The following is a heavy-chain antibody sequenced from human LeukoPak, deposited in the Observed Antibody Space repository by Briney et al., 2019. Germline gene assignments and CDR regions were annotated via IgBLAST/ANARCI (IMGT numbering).Heavy chain of an antibody. Sequence: PGGSLRLSCAASGFTFSSYGMSWVRQAPGKGLEWVSAISGSGGSTYYADSVKGRFTISRDNSKNTLYLQMNSLRAEDTAVYYCAKDNEEYGDYQVEYFDYWGQGTLVTVSS. CDR1: GFTFSSYG. CDR3: AKDNEEYGDYQVEYFDY. CDR2: ISGSGGST. J-gene: IGHJ4*02. D-gene: IGHD4-17*01. V-gene: IGHV3-23*01.